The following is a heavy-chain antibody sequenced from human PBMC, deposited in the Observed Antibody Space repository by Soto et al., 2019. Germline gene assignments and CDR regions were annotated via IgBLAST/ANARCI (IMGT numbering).Heavy chain of an antibody. CDR1: GGTFSSYA. J-gene: IGHJ6*02. V-gene: IGHV1-69*12. CDR2: IIPIFGTA. D-gene: IGHD3-16*01. CDR3: ARHLGGNHYYYGMDV. Sequence: QVQLVQSGAEVKKPGSSVKVSCKASGGTFSSYAISWVRQAPGQGLEWMGGIIPIFGTADYAQKFQGRVTITAADFTSTAYRELSSLRSEDTAVYYCARHLGGNHYYYGMDVWGQGTTVTVSS.